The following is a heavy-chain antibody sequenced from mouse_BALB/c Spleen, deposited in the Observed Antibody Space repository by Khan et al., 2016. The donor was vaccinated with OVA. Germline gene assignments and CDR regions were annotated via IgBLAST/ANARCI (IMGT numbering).Heavy chain of an antibody. V-gene: IGHV1-4*01. J-gene: IGHJ3*01. CDR2: IIPSTDYT. D-gene: IGHD2-14*01. CDR1: GYTFTTYT. Sequence: QVQLQQPGAELARPGASVKMSCKASGYTFTTYTIHWVKQRPGQGLEWIGYIIPSTDYTNYNQKFKDKATLTADKSSTTAYMTLRSLTSEDSAVYYCTREGAYYRSDGWFAYWGQGTLVTVSA. CDR3: TREGAYYRSDGWFAY.